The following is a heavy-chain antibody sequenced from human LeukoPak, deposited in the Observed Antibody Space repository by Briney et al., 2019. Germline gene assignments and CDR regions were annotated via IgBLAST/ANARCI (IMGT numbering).Heavy chain of an antibody. V-gene: IGHV4-59*01. J-gene: IGHJ4*02. Sequence: RQXXXXXXEWIGYIYYSGSTNYNPSLKSRVTISVDTSKNQFSLKLSSVTAADTAVYYCARDRGDTGYFDYWGQGTLVTVSS. CDR2: IYYSGST. D-gene: IGHD2-21*01. CDR3: ARDRGDTGYFDY.